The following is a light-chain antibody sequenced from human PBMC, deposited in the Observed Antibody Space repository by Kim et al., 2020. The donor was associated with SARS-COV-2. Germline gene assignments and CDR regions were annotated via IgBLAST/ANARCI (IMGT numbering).Light chain of an antibody. CDR1: QVISSY. V-gene: IGKV1-9*01. CDR3: QQVNSYPIT. Sequence: DIQLTQSPSFLSASVGDRVTITCRASQVISSYLAWYQQKPGKAPKLLIYGASTLQNGVPSTFSGSGSGTEFTLTISSLQPKDFATYYCQQVNSYPITFGQGTRLEIK. CDR2: GAS. J-gene: IGKJ5*01.